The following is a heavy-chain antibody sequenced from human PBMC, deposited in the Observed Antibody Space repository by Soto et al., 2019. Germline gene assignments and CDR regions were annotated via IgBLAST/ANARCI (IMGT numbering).Heavy chain of an antibody. Sequence: RASVKVSCKASGYTFTGHYIHWVRQAPEQGPEWMGEIGPESGATRYAQKFQGRVTMTRDTSITTVYMELKNLSPDDTAVYYCGRGRSGQIVVFYWGQGTQVTVYS. V-gene: IGHV1-2*02. CDR2: IGPESGAT. D-gene: IGHD1-26*01. CDR3: GRGRSGQIVVFY. J-gene: IGHJ4*02. CDR1: GYTFTGHY.